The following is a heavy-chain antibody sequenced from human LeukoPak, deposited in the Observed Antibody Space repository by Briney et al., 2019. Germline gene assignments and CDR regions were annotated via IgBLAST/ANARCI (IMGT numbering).Heavy chain of an antibody. V-gene: IGHV3-30*02. CDR2: IRNDGSDT. J-gene: IGHJ6*04. D-gene: IGHD2-2*01. CDR3: VKDNPVCHV. CDR1: GFTFSDNG. Sequence: PGGCLGLSCTASGFTFSDNGMHWARQAPGKGLEWVAFIRNDGSDTYYADSVKGRFTISRDNAKNTLYLQMNSLTTEDTAVYYCVKDNPVCHVWGKGTTVAVSS.